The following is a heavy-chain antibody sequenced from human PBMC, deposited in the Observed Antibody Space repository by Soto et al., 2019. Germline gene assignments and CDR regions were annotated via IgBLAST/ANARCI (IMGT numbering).Heavy chain of an antibody. CDR3: ARFTSEMATKVGAFDY. J-gene: IGHJ4*02. D-gene: IGHD1-26*01. CDR2: IYYSGST. CDR1: GGSISSCDYY. Sequence: SSETLSLTCTVSGGSISSCDYYWSWIRQPPGKGLEWIGNIYYSGSTYYNPSLKSRVTISVDTSKNQFSLKLSSVTAADTAVYYCARFTSEMATKVGAFDYWGQGTLVTVSS. V-gene: IGHV4-30-4*01.